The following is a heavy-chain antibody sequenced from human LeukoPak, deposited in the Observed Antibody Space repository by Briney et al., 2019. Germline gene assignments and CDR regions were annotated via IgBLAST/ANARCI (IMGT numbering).Heavy chain of an antibody. D-gene: IGHD3-22*01. J-gene: IGHJ4*02. Sequence: SGGSLRLSCVGSGFTFSSYAVHWVRQAPGKGLEWVAVISYDGSNEYYADSVKGRFTISRDNSKNTLYLQMNSLRAEDTAVYYCAKDQRPYYSSGYYNVDNWGQGTLVTVSS. CDR3: AKDQRPYYSSGYYNVDN. CDR2: ISYDGSNE. V-gene: IGHV3-30*04. CDR1: GFTFSSYA.